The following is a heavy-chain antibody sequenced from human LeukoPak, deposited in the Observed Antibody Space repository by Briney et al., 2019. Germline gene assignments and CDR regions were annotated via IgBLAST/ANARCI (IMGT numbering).Heavy chain of an antibody. CDR1: GASINSGALF. D-gene: IGHD1-7*01. V-gene: IGHV4-39*07. J-gene: IGHJ5*02. Sequence: SETLSLTCSVSGASINSGALFWGWIRQSPGMGLQWIASIYHNGSTYYTPSLKSRLTMSLDMSKNHFSLRLKSVTAADTAVYYCAREEFGTALFDLWGQGTLVTVSS. CDR2: IYHNGST. CDR3: AREEFGTALFDL.